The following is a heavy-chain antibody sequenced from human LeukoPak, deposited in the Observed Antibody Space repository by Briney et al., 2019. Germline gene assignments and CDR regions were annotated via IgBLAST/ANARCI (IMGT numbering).Heavy chain of an antibody. CDR1: GYTFTSYY. CDR2: INPSGGST. J-gene: IGHJ4*02. D-gene: IGHD1-1*01. CDR3: ASTTGLDD. V-gene: IGHV1-46*01. Sequence: ASVKVSFKASGYTFTSYYMHWVRQAPGQGLEWMGIINPSGGSTSYAQKFQGRVTMTRDTSSSTAYMELSRLRSDDTAMFYCASTTGLDDWGQGTLVTVSS.